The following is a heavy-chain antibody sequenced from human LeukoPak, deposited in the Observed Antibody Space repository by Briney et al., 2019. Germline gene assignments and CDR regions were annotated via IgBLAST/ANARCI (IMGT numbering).Heavy chain of an antibody. V-gene: IGHV4-39*01. Sequence: SETLSLTCTVSGGSISSSSYYWGWIRQPPGKGLEWIGSIYYSGSTYYNPSLKSRVTISVDTSKNQFSLKLSSVTAADTAAYYCATSVEMATRYYFDYWGQGTLVTVSS. D-gene: IGHD5-24*01. CDR1: GGSISSSSYY. J-gene: IGHJ4*02. CDR3: ATSVEMATRYYFDY. CDR2: IYYSGST.